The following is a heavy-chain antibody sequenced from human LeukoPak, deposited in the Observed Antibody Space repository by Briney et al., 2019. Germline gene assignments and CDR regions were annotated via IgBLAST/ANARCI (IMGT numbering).Heavy chain of an antibody. CDR2: ISGSGGST. D-gene: IGHD3-16*02. Sequence: GGSLRLSCAASGFTFSSYAMSWVRQAPGKGLEWVSAISGSGGSTYYADSVKGRFTISRDNSKNTLYLQMNSLRAEDTAVYYCAKARQPFHMITFGGVIVRNNWFDPWGQGTLVTVSS. V-gene: IGHV3-23*01. CDR1: GFTFSSYA. CDR3: AKARQPFHMITFGGVIVRNNWFDP. J-gene: IGHJ5*02.